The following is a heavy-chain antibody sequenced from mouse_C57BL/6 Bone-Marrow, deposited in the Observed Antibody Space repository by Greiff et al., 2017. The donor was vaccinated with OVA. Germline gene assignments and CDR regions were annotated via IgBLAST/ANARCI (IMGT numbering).Heavy chain of an antibody. Sequence: EVHLVESGGDLVKPGGSLKLSCAASGFTFSSYGMSWVRQTPDKRLEWVATISSGGSYTYYPDSVKGRFTISRDNAKNTLYLQMSSLKSEDTAMYYCASPYYYGSSYFDYWGQGTTLTVSS. V-gene: IGHV5-6*01. CDR3: ASPYYYGSSYFDY. CDR2: ISSGGSYT. D-gene: IGHD1-1*01. CDR1: GFTFSSYG. J-gene: IGHJ2*01.